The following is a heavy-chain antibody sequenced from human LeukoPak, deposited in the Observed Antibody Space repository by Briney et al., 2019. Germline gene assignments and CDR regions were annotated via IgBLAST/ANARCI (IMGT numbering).Heavy chain of an antibody. D-gene: IGHD2-15*01. CDR3: ARGYCSGGSCYRADFDY. V-gene: IGHV3-21*01. J-gene: IGHJ4*02. CDR1: GFTFSSYT. Sequence: PGGSLRLSCAASGFTFSSYTMNWVRQAPGKGLEGVSFISTSSSYIYYADSVKGRFTISRDNAKNSLYLQMNSLRAEDTAVYYCARGYCSGGSCYRADFDYWGQGTLVTVSS. CDR2: ISTSSSYI.